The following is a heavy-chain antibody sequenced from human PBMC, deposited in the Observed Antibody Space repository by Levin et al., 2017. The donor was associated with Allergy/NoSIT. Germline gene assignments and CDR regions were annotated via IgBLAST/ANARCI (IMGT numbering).Heavy chain of an antibody. D-gene: IGHD2-2*01. Sequence: GESLKISCKGSGYSFTSYWIGWVRQMPGKGLEWMGIIYPGDSDTRYSPSFQGQVTISADKSISTAYLQWSSLKASDTAMYYCARGDIVVVPAAGPGGTFDPWGQGTLVTVSS. CDR3: ARGDIVVVPAAGPGGTFDP. CDR2: IYPGDSDT. J-gene: IGHJ5*02. CDR1: GYSFTSYW. V-gene: IGHV5-51*01.